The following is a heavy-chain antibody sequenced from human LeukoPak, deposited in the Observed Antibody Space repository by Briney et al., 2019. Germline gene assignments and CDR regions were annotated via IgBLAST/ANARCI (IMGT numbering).Heavy chain of an antibody. CDR2: IYYSGST. D-gene: IGHD1-26*01. Sequence: TSETLSLTCTVSGGSISSYYWSWIRQPPGKGLEWIGYIYYSGSTNYNPSLKSRVTISVDTSKNQFSLKLSSVTAADTAVYYCARFAIVGATTDPGYTDYWGQGTLVTVSS. CDR1: GGSISSYY. CDR3: ARFAIVGATTDPGYTDY. V-gene: IGHV4-59*01. J-gene: IGHJ4*02.